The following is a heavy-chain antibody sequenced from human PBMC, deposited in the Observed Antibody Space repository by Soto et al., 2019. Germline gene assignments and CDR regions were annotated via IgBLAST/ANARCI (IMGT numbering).Heavy chain of an antibody. D-gene: IGHD3-22*01. V-gene: IGHV1-69*13. CDR3: ARIRSDSSSYYLDY. CDR1: GGTFSSYG. CDR2: TIPNFGTA. Sequence: SVKVSSKASGGTFSSYGISWVRQAPGQGLEWMGGTIPNFGTAHDALKFQGRVTISADESTSTAYMELSSLRYEDTAVYYCARIRSDSSSYYLDYWGQGTPVTSPQ. J-gene: IGHJ4*02.